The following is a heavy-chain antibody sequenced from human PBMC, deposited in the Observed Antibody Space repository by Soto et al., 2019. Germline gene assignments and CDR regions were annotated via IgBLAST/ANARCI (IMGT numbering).Heavy chain of an antibody. CDR3: ASNPLDYYDSSGDPEDY. V-gene: IGHV4-34*01. CDR1: GGSFSVYY. Sequence: PSETLCINCAYYGGSFSVYYWSWIRQPPGKGLEWIGEINHSGSTNYNPSLKSRVTISVDTSKNQFSLKLSSVTAADTAVYYCASNPLDYYDSSGDPEDYWGQGTLVTVSS. J-gene: IGHJ4*02. CDR2: INHSGST. D-gene: IGHD3-22*01.